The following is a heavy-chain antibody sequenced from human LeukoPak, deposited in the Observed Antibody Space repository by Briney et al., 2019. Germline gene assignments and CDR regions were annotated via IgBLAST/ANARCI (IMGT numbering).Heavy chain of an antibody. J-gene: IGHJ4*02. D-gene: IGHD6-19*01. CDR1: GGSISSYY. CDR2: IYYSGST. CDR3: AREGYTSGWYKTDY. Sequence: SETLSLTCTVSGGSISSYYWSWIRQPPGKGLEWIGYIYYSGSTNYNPSLKSRVTISVDTSKNQFSLKLSSVTAADTAVYYCAREGYTSGWYKTDYWGQGTLVTVSS. V-gene: IGHV4-59*01.